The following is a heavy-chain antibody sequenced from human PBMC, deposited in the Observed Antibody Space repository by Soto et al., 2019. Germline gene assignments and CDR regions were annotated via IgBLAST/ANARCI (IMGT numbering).Heavy chain of an antibody. J-gene: IGHJ3*02. Sequence: GESLKISCKGSGYSFTSYWISWVRQMPGKGLEWMGRIDPSDSYTNYSPSFQGHVTISADKSISTAYLQWSSLKASDTAMYYCARHGPLPRYSSRSPDDAFDIWGQGTMVTVSS. CDR3: ARHGPLPRYSSRSPDDAFDI. V-gene: IGHV5-10-1*01. D-gene: IGHD6-19*01. CDR2: IDPSDSYT. CDR1: GYSFTSYW.